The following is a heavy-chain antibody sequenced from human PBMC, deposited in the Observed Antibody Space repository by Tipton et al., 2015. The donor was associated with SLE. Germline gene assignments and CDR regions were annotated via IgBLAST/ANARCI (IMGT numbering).Heavy chain of an antibody. Sequence: TLSLTCTVSGGSISSYYWSWIRQPPGKRPEWAGYIYHTKYNPSLSGYTNYNPSLKSRVTIFVDTSKNQFSLRLSSVTAADTAVYYCARGWDYDFWSGYADYWGQGTLVTVSS. J-gene: IGHJ4*02. CDR2: IYHTKYNPSLSGYT. V-gene: IGHV4-59*12. D-gene: IGHD3-3*01. CDR1: GGSISSYY. CDR3: ARGWDYDFWSGYADY.